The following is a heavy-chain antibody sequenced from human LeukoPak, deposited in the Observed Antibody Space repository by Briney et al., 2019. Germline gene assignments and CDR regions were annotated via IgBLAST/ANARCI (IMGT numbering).Heavy chain of an antibody. CDR2: IIPRLDIA. CDR3: AREWYDILTGYQGFQLDY. CDR1: GGTFSSYA. V-gene: IGHV1-69*04. D-gene: IGHD3-9*01. Sequence: SVKVSCKASGGTFSSYAISWVRQAPGQGLEWMGRIIPRLDIANSAQSFQGRVTITADKSTSTTYMELSSLRSDDTAVYYCAREWYDILTGYQGFQLDYWGQGSLVTVSS. J-gene: IGHJ4*02.